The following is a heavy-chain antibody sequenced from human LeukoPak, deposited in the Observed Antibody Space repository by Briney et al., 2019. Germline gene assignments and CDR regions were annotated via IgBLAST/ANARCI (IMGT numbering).Heavy chain of an antibody. CDR3: ARESYYSGWFDY. D-gene: IGHD1-26*01. J-gene: IGHJ4*02. V-gene: IGHV4-59*01. CDR1: GGPISSYF. CDR2: LSYSGST. Sequence: SDTLSLTCTVSGGPISSYFWSWIRQPPGKGLEWIGYLSYSGSTDYSPSLKSRVTMSVDTSKNQFSLKLSSVTAADTAVYFCARESYYSGWFDYWGQGTLVTVSS.